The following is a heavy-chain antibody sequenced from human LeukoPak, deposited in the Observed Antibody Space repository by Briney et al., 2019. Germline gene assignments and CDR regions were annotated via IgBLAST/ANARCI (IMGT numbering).Heavy chain of an antibody. CDR2: IKQDGSEK. J-gene: IGHJ5*01. V-gene: IGHV3-7*01. CDR1: GFTFSRYW. Sequence: GGSLRLSCAASGFTFSRYWMNWVRQAPGKGLEWVANIKQDGSEKYYVDSVKGRFTISRDNAKNSLYLQINSLTADETAAYYCARLTGPQWLLLPFWFDSWGQGTLVTVSS. D-gene: IGHD3-22*01. CDR3: ARLTGPQWLLLPFWFDS.